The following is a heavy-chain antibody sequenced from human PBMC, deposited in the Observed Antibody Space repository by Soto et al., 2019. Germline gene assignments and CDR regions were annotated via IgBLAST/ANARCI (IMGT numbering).Heavy chain of an antibody. CDR2: ISYDGSNK. V-gene: IGHV3-30-3*01. D-gene: IGHD2-15*01. Sequence: QVQLVESGGGVVQPGRSLRLSCAASGFTFSSYAMHWVRQAPGKGLEWVAVISYDGSNKYYADSVKGRFTISSDNSKNTLFLQMNSLRAEDTAVYYCARDQGSVVVVAANAFDIWGQGTMVTVSS. J-gene: IGHJ3*02. CDR1: GFTFSSYA. CDR3: ARDQGSVVVVAANAFDI.